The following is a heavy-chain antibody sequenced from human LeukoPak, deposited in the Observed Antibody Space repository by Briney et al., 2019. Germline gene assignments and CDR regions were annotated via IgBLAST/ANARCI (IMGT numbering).Heavy chain of an antibody. Sequence: SETLSLTCTVSGGSISSSSYYWGWIRQPPGKGLEWIGSIYYSGSTYYNPSLKSRVTTSVDTSKNQFSLKLSSVTAADTAVYYCARDPRYSSSAHVFDIWGQGTMVTVSP. J-gene: IGHJ3*02. CDR3: ARDPRYSSSAHVFDI. D-gene: IGHD6-6*01. V-gene: IGHV4-39*02. CDR2: IYYSGST. CDR1: GGSISSSSYY.